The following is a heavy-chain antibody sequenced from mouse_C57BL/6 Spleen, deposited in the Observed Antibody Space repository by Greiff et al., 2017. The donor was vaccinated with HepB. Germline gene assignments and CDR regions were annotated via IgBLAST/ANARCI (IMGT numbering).Heavy chain of an antibody. CDR1: GYTFTDYE. CDR3: TRGDKNNYYFDY. V-gene: IGHV1-15*01. J-gene: IGHJ2*01. D-gene: IGHD3-3*01. CDR2: IDPETGGT. Sequence: VQRVESGAELVRPGASVTLSCKASGYTFTDYEMHWVKQTPVHGLEWIGAIDPETGGTAYNQKFKGKAILTADKSSSTAYMELRSLTSEDSAVYYCTRGDKNNYYFDYWGQGTTLTVSS.